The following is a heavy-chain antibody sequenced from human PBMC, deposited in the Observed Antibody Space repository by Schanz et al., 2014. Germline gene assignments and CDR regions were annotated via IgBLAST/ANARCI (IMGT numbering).Heavy chain of an antibody. V-gene: IGHV3-7*03. CDR3: ARDQSPYTNSSDVRYFDY. CDR2: IKGDSSEK. Sequence: VQLVESGGALVQPGGSLRLSCSASGFTFSDHWMSWVRQPPGKGLEWVANIKGDSSEKNYVDSVKGRFTLSRDNAKKTMDLQMNSLRVEDTAVYYCARDQSPYTNSSDVRYFDYWGQGTLVTVSS. CDR1: GFTFSDHW. D-gene: IGHD6-6*01. J-gene: IGHJ4*02.